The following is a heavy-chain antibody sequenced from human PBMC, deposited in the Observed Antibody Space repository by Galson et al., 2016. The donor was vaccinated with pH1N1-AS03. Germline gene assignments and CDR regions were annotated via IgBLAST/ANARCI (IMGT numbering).Heavy chain of an antibody. CDR2: IHTTTGNP. CDR3: TRFANVSPYYFDQ. J-gene: IGHJ4*02. V-gene: IGHV7-4-1*02. CDR1: GYTFTDYP. D-gene: IGHD3-16*01. Sequence: SVKVSCKASGYTFTDYPMNWVRQAPGQGLEWMGWIHTTTGNPTYAQDLTGRFVFSSETSVSTAYLQITGLKAEDTAVYYCTRFANVSPYYFDQWGQGTLLTVSS.